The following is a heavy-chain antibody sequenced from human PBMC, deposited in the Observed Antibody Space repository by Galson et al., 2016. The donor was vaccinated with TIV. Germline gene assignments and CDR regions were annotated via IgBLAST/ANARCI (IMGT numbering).Heavy chain of an antibody. V-gene: IGHV3-23*01. CDR2: INVSGDRT. J-gene: IGHJ3*01. CDR3: ARDRITYTLRGAFNL. CDR1: GFTFNTYT. Sequence: SLRLSCAASGFTFNTYTMDWVRQAPGKGLEWVSVINVSGDRTYYADSVKGRFTVSRDNSKNTLYLQMNNLRAEDTGIHYCARDRITYTLRGAFNLWGQGTWVTVSS. D-gene: IGHD3-10*01.